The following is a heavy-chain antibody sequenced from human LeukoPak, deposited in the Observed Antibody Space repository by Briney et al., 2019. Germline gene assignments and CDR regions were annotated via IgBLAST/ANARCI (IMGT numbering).Heavy chain of an antibody. CDR3: ARGDYYDSSGYQSPSFDY. J-gene: IGHJ4*02. CDR1: GGSISSGSYY. Sequence: SQTLSLTCTVSGGSISSGSYYWSWIRQPAGKGLEWIGRIYTSGTITYNPSLKSRVTMSVDTSKNQFSLKLSSVTAAGTAVYYCARGDYYDSSGYQSPSFDYWGQGTLVTVSS. D-gene: IGHD3-22*01. CDR2: IYTSGTI. V-gene: IGHV4-61*02.